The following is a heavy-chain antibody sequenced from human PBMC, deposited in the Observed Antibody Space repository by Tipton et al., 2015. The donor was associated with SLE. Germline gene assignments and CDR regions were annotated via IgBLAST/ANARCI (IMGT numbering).Heavy chain of an antibody. CDR2: INPNSGDT. V-gene: IGHV1-2*02. J-gene: IGHJ5*02. CDR3: ARDRRYYDSSGSPAS. CDR1: GYTFAGYY. Sequence: QLVQSGAEVKKPGASVKVSCKASGYTFAGYYIHWVRQAPGQGLEWMGWINPNSGDTNYVENFQGRVTMTRDTSISTAYMHLSSLRSDDTAMYYCARDRRYYDSSGSPASWGQGTLVTVSS. D-gene: IGHD3-22*01.